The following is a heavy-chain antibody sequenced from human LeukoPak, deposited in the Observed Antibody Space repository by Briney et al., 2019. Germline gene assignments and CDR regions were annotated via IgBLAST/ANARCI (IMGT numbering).Heavy chain of an antibody. V-gene: IGHV3-20*04. CDR3: ARTRSSGGYAGTAY. Sequence: GRSLRLSCAASGFTFDSHGMTWVRPAPGKGLGLVFALNWNGGSTGYADSLQGPFTFPRQNTKNSRYRPMTSLRTGHRTLYCCARTRSSGGYAGTAYWGQGTLVTVPS. J-gene: IGHJ4*02. CDR2: LNWNGGST. D-gene: IGHD1-26*01. CDR1: GFTFDSHG.